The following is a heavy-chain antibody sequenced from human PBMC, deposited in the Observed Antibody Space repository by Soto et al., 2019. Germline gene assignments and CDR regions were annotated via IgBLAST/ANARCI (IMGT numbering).Heavy chain of an antibody. V-gene: IGHV2-26*01. D-gene: IGHD4-17*01. J-gene: IGHJ6*02. CDR2: FFSDAER. CDR1: GFSLTNGRMG. Sequence: QVTLKESGPVLLKPTATLTLTCSGSGFSLTNGRMGVSWIRQPPGKALEWLAHFFSDAERSYSTSMQSRLNMYKDSSGSQVVLTMTNMAPADTATYFCARMDGDYNYYGLDVWGHGIAVTVSS. CDR3: ARMDGDYNYYGLDV.